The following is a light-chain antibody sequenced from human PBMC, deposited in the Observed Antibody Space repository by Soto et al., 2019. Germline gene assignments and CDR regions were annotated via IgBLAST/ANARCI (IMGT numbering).Light chain of an antibody. J-gene: IGKJ2*01. CDR1: QSVSSN. Sequence: EIVMTQSPATLSVSPGERATLSCRASQSVSSNLAWYQQKPGQAPRLLIYGASTRATGIPARFSGSGSGTEFTLTISSLQSEDFAVYYCQQYNNWPPEFFGQGTKLEIK. V-gene: IGKV3-15*01. CDR2: GAS. CDR3: QQYNNWPPEF.